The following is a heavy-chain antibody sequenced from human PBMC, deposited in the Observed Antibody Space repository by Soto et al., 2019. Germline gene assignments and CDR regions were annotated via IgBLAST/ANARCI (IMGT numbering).Heavy chain of an antibody. Sequence: ASVKVSCKASGGTFSSYAISWVRQAPGQGLEWMGGIIPIFGTANYAQKFQGRVTITADESTSTAYMELSSLRSEDSAVYYCARVAVAAHFDYWGQGTLATVSS. CDR2: IIPIFGTA. CDR1: GGTFSSYA. J-gene: IGHJ4*02. D-gene: IGHD6-19*01. V-gene: IGHV1-69*13. CDR3: ARVAVAAHFDY.